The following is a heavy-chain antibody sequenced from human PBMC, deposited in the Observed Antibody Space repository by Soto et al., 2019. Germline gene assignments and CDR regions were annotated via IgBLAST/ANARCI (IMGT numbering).Heavy chain of an antibody. CDR2: AYYSGST. J-gene: IGHJ6*02. Sequence: RSLTCSVSGSSIITSYYWGWIRQSPGKGLEWIGSAYYSGSTYYNPSLKSRVTIFVDTSKSQFSLMLDSVTAADTAVYYCARHDWARFYGMDVWGQGTTVTVSS. V-gene: IGHV4-39*01. CDR1: GSSIITSYY. CDR3: ARHDWARFYGMDV. D-gene: IGHD2-21*01.